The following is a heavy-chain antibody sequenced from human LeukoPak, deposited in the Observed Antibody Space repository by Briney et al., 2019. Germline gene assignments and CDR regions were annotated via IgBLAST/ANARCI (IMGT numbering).Heavy chain of an antibody. V-gene: IGHV3-23*01. CDR2: ISGSGGST. D-gene: IGHD3-22*01. CDR3: AKGTPYYYDSSGYLVFDY. Sequence: GASLRLSCAASGFTFSSYAMSWVRQAPEKGLEWVSAISGSGGSTYYADSVKGRFTISRDNSKNTLYLQMNSLRAEDTAVYYCAKGTPYYYDSSGYLVFDYWGQGTLVTVSS. J-gene: IGHJ4*02. CDR1: GFTFSSYA.